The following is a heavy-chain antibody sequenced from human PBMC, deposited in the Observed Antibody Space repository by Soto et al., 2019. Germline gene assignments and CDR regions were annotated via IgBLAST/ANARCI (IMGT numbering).Heavy chain of an antibody. Sequence: GASVKGSWKASGYTFTSYGISWGRQAPGQGLEWMGWISAYNGNTNYAQKLQGRVTMTTDTSTSTAYMELRSLRSDDTAVYYCARDRWDGDKPLRWGQGTLVTVSS. CDR3: ARDRWDGDKPLR. D-gene: IGHD4-17*01. CDR1: GYTFTSYG. CDR2: ISAYNGNT. V-gene: IGHV1-18*01. J-gene: IGHJ4*02.